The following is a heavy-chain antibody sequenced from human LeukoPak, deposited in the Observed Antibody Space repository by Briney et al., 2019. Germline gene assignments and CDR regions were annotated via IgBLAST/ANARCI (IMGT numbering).Heavy chain of an antibody. V-gene: IGHV5-51*01. Sequence: GEALKISCKGSGYSFTNYWIGWVRQLPGKGLEWMVIIYPGDSDTRYSPSFQGQVTISADKSISTAYLQWSSLKASDTAMFYCARIPGTVSPYYFDYWGQGTLVTVSS. CDR2: IYPGDSDT. J-gene: IGHJ4*02. CDR3: ARIPGTVSPYYFDY. D-gene: IGHD4-11*01. CDR1: GYSFTNYW.